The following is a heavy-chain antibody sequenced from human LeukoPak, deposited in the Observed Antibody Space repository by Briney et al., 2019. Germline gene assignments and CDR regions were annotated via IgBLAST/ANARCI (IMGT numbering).Heavy chain of an antibody. CDR2: VYYSGST. CDR1: GGSVSSGSYY. V-gene: IGHV4-61*01. J-gene: IGHJ4*02. CDR3: ASSREMATITPLDY. D-gene: IGHD5-24*01. Sequence: PSETLSLTCTVSGGSVSSGSYYWSWIRQPPGKGLEWIGYVYYSGSTNYNPSLKSRLTISVETSKNQFSLKLSSVTAADTAVYYCASSREMATITPLDYWGQGTLVTVSS.